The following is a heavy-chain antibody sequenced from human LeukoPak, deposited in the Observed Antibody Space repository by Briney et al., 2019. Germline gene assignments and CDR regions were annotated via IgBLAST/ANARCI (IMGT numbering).Heavy chain of an antibody. D-gene: IGHD1-26*01. CDR3: AKVASSSGSYYLYFDL. V-gene: IGHV3-23*01. CDR1: GFTFSSYA. J-gene: IGHJ2*01. CDR2: ISGSGGST. Sequence: PGGSLRLSCTASGFTFSSYAMSWVREAAGNGLEWVSAISGSGGSTYYADSVNGRFTISRDNSKNTLYLQMNSLRAEDTAVYYCAKVASSSGSYYLYFDLWGRGTLVTVSS.